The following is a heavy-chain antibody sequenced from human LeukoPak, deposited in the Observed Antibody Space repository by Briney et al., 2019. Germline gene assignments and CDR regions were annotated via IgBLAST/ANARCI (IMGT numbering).Heavy chain of an antibody. D-gene: IGHD6-19*01. CDR3: GKKKYSSGWDGFDV. CDR2: ISGSGGHA. Sequence: GGSLRLSCAASGFTFSSYGMTWVRQAPGKGLEYVSSISGSGGHASYADSVKGRFTISRDNSKNTSYLQMNSLGAEDTAVYYCGKKKYSSGWDGFDVWGQGTLVTVSS. CDR1: GFTFSSYG. V-gene: IGHV3-23*01. J-gene: IGHJ3*01.